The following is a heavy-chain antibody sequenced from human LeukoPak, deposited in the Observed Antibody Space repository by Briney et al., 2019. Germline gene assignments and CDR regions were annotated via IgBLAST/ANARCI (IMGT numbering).Heavy chain of an antibody. Sequence: PGGSLRLSCVASGFTFSSHSINWVRQAPGKGLEWVSSISSSSSYIYYADSVKGRFTISRDNAKNSLYLQMNSLRAEDTAVYYCAREHGDYSTLDAFDIWGQGTMVTVSS. D-gene: IGHD4-17*01. CDR1: GFTFSSHS. J-gene: IGHJ3*02. V-gene: IGHV3-21*01. CDR2: ISSSSSYI. CDR3: AREHGDYSTLDAFDI.